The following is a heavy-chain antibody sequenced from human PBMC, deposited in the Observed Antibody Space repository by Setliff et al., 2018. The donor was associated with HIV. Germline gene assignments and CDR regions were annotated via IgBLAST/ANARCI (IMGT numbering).Heavy chain of an antibody. CDR1: GGSISSDDRY. Sequence: PSETLSLTCTVSGGSISSDDRYWSWIRQPPGKGLEWIGYIYHTGATYYKSSLESRLTISVDTSKNQFSLKLNSVTAADTAVYFCARMSISASVYFDYWGQGSQVTVSS. J-gene: IGHJ4*02. V-gene: IGHV4-30-4*01. CDR3: ARMSISASVYFDY. CDR2: IYHTGAT. D-gene: IGHD6-25*01.